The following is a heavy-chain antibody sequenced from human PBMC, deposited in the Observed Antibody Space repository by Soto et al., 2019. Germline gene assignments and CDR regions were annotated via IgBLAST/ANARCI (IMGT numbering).Heavy chain of an antibody. CDR3: ARESVLWCGMWGSGAFDI. D-gene: IGHD3-10*01. CDR2: INAGNGNT. CDR1: GYTFTSYA. Sequence: QVQLVQAGAEEKKPGASVKVSCTASGYTFTSYAMHWVRQAPGQRLEWRGWINAGNGNTKYSQNFQGRVTITRDTSASTAYMELSSLRSEDTAVYYCARESVLWCGMWGSGAFDIWGQGTMVTVSS. J-gene: IGHJ3*02. V-gene: IGHV1-3*05.